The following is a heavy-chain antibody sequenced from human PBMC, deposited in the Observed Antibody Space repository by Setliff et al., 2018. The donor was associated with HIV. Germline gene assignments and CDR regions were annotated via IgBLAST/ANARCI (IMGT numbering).Heavy chain of an antibody. V-gene: IGHV3-48*01. Sequence: AGGSLRLSCAASRFTFSSYSMNWVRQAPGKGLEWVSYISSSSSTIYYADSVKGRPTISRDNAKNSLYLQMNSLRAEDTAVYYCARDADDYVWGSYRQGIFDYWGQGTLVTVSS. D-gene: IGHD3-16*02. CDR3: ARDADDYVWGSYRQGIFDY. J-gene: IGHJ4*02. CDR1: RFTFSSYS. CDR2: ISSSSSTI.